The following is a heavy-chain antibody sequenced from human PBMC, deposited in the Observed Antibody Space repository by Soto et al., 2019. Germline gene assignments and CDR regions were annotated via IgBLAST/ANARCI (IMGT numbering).Heavy chain of an antibody. J-gene: IGHJ6*02. V-gene: IGHV3-30*18. CDR1: GFTFSSYG. CDR2: ISYDGSNK. D-gene: IGHD6-19*01. Sequence: PGGALRLSCAASGFTFSSYGMHWVRQAPGKGLEWVAVISYDGSNKYYADSVKGRFTISRDNSKNTLYLQMNSLGAENTAVYCCAKVEVAGKVYIYYSGMGVWGQGTTVPVSS. CDR3: AKVEVAGKVYIYYSGMGV.